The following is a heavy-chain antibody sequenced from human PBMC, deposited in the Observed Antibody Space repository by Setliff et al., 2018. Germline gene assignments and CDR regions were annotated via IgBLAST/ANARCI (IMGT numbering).Heavy chain of an antibody. V-gene: IGHV3-11*04. CDR3: AREGGGNSGGFDY. J-gene: IGHJ4*02. CDR2: ISRGGNTI. CDR1: GFTFSDNY. Sequence: GGSLRLSCVASGFTFSDNYMSWIRQAPGKGLEWVSYISRGGNTIYYADSVKGRFTVSRDNAKDSLHLQMNSLRAEDTAVYYCAREGGGNSGGFDYWGQGTLVTVSS. D-gene: IGHD2-21*02.